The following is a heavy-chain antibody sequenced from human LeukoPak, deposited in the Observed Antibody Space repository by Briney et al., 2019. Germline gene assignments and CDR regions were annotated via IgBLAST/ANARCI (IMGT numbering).Heavy chain of an antibody. V-gene: IGHV4-61*02. J-gene: IGHJ3*02. CDR2: IYTSGST. D-gene: IGHD6-19*01. CDR3: ARAVTGIAVAGTHAFDI. CDR1: GGSISSGSYY. Sequence: SETLSLTCTVSGGSISSGSYYWSWIRQPAGKGLEWIGRIYTSGSTNYNPPLKSRVTISVDTSKNQFSLKLSSVTAADTAVYYCARAVTGIAVAGTHAFDIWGQGTMVTVSS.